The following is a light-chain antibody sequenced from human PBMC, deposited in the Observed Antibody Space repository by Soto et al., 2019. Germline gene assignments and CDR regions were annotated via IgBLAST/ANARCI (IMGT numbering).Light chain of an antibody. J-gene: IGKJ4*01. V-gene: IGKV1-39*01. Sequence: IQMTQSPSSLSASIGDRVTITCRASQTIGNFLNWYQQKPGKAPKLLIYSASTLQSGVPSRFFGCGSGTDFSLTISSLQPDDFATYYCQQTNGSPLTFGGGTKVEIK. CDR3: QQTNGSPLT. CDR1: QTIGNF. CDR2: SAS.